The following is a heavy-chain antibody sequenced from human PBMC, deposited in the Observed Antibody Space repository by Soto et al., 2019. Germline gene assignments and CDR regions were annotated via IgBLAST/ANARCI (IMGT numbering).Heavy chain of an antibody. J-gene: IGHJ6*02. CDR2: IIPMFGTA. CDR1: GGTFSSYL. Sequence: ASVKVSCKASGGTFSSYLISWVRQAPGQGLEWMGGIIPMFGTANYAQKFQGRVTITADESTSTAYMELSSLRSEDTALYYCARDPKQSVIKRPIEGYHGMDVWGQGTTVTVSS. V-gene: IGHV1-69*13. D-gene: IGHD4-4*01. CDR3: ARDPKQSVIKRPIEGYHGMDV.